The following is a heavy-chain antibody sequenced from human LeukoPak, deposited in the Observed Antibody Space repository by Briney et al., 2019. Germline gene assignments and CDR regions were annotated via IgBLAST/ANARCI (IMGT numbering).Heavy chain of an antibody. CDR2: ISRIAGST. V-gene: IGHV3-64*01. Sequence: GASVRLSCAASGLTFSSYGMHWVRQAPGKGLEYVSGISRIAGSTYYANSVKGRFTISRDNSKNTLYLQMGSLRAEDMAVYYCARDFRSGSDWGQGTLGT. D-gene: IGHD3-3*01. J-gene: IGHJ4*02. CDR3: ARDFRSGSD. CDR1: GLTFSSYG.